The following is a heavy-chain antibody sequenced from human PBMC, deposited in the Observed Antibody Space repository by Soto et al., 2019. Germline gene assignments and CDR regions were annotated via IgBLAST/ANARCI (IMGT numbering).Heavy chain of an antibody. D-gene: IGHD2-2*01. V-gene: IGHV4-31*03. Sequence: SETLSLTCTVSGGSISSGGYYWSWIRQHPGKGLEWIGYIYYSGSTYYNPSLKSRVTISVDTSKNQFSLKLSSVTAADTAVYYCARGEAAMVYFDYWGQGTLVTSPQ. CDR2: IYYSGST. CDR3: ARGEAAMVYFDY. J-gene: IGHJ4*02. CDR1: GGSISSGGYY.